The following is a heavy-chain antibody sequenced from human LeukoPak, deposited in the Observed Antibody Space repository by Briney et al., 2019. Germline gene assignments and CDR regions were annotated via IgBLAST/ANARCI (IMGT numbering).Heavy chain of an antibody. Sequence: SETLSLTCAVYGGSFSGYYWSWIRQPPGKGLEWIGKINHSGSTNYNPSLKSRVTISVDTSKNQFSLKLSSVTAADTAVYYCARSGYPIDYWGQGTLVTVSS. CDR3: ARSGYPIDY. D-gene: IGHD6-25*01. V-gene: IGHV4-34*01. CDR2: INHSGST. CDR1: GGSFSGYY. J-gene: IGHJ4*02.